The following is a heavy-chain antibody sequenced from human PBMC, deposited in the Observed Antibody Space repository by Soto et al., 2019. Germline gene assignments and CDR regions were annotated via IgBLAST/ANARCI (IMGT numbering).Heavy chain of an antibody. D-gene: IGHD1-1*01. CDR1: NGSIIIYY. V-gene: IGHV4-59*01. CDR2: IYYSGST. CDR3: ARYNYRNYGMDV. Sequence: SEPLSLTCTDSNGSIIIYYCSWIRQPPGKGLEWIGYIYYSGSTNYNPSLKSRVTISVDTSKNQFSLKLSSVTAADTAVYYCARYNYRNYGMDVWGQGTTVTVSS. J-gene: IGHJ6*02.